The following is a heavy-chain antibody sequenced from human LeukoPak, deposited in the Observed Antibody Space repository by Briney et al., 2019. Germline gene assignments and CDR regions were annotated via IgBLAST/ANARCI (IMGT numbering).Heavy chain of an antibody. CDR1: GFTFSSYA. CDR3: AKRFAWGYDFDDAFDI. V-gene: IGHV3-23*01. J-gene: IGHJ3*02. CDR2: ISGSGGST. D-gene: IGHD3/OR15-3a*01. Sequence: GGSLRLSCAASGFTFSSYAMNWVRQAPGKGLEWVSVISGSGGSTYYADSVKGRFTISRDNSKNTLYLQMNSLRAEDTAVYYCAKRFAWGYDFDDAFDIWGQGTMVTVSS.